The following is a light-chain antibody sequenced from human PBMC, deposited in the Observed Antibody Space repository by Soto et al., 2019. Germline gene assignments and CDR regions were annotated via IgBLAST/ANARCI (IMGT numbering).Light chain of an antibody. CDR1: QSVTSS. CDR3: QQRTTWPT. V-gene: IGKV3-11*01. Sequence: EIVLTQSPATLSLSPGDTATLSCRASQSVTSSLAWFQQKPGQAPRLLIYDVSRRATAIPARFSGSGSGTDFPLTISRLEPEDCAVYYCQQRTTWPTFGGGTKVEIK. J-gene: IGKJ4*01. CDR2: DVS.